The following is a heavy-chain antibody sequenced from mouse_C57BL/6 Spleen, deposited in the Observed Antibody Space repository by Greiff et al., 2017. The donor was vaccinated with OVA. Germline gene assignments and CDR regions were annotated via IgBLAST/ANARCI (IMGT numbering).Heavy chain of an antibody. CDR2: ISYDGSN. CDR3: ARGYYDGAWFAY. CDR1: GYSITSGYY. V-gene: IGHV3-6*01. D-gene: IGHD1-1*01. Sequence: EVQLQESGPGLVKPSQSLSLTCSVTGYSITSGYYWNWIRQFPGNKLEWMGYISYDGSNNYNPSLKNRISITRDTSKNQFFLKLNSVTTEDTATYYCARGYYDGAWFAYWGQGTLVTVSA. J-gene: IGHJ3*01.